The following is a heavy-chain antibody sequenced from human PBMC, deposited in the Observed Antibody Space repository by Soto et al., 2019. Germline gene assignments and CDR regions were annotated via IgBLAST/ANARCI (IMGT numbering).Heavy chain of an antibody. V-gene: IGHV4-59*01. D-gene: IGHD3-3*01. Sequence: TLSLTCTVSGGSISSYYWSWIRQPPGKGLEWIGYIYYSGSTNYNPSLKSRVTISVDTSKNQFSLKLSSVTAADTAVYYCARGVGYDFWSGYPNPIWFDPWGQGTLVTVSS. J-gene: IGHJ5*02. CDR2: IYYSGST. CDR3: ARGVGYDFWSGYPNPIWFDP. CDR1: GGSISSYY.